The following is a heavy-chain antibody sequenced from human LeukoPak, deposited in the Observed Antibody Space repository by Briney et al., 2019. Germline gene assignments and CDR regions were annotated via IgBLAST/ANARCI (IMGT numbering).Heavy chain of an antibody. CDR3: ARHRESYSSSGFDY. CDR2: IHYSGST. CDR1: GGSISSNSYY. J-gene: IGHJ4*02. V-gene: IGHV4-39*01. Sequence: SETLSLTCTVSGGSISSNSYYWGWIRQPPGKGLEWIGSIHYSGSTYYNPSLKSRVTISVDTSKNPFSLKLTSVTAADTAVYYCARHRESYSSSGFDYWGQGTLVTVSS. D-gene: IGHD6-13*01.